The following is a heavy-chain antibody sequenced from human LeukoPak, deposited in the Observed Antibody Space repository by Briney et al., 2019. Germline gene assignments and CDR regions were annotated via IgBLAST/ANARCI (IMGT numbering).Heavy chain of an antibody. CDR2: IYYSGNT. Sequence: SETLSLTCTVSGGSISSYYWSWVRQPPGKGLEWIGYIYYSGNTNYNPSLKSRLTMSADRSRNQFSLSLNSVTAADTAVYYCARINWNYFDYWGQGILVTVSS. CDR3: ARINWNYFDY. V-gene: IGHV4-59*08. CDR1: GGSISSYY. J-gene: IGHJ4*02. D-gene: IGHD1-1*01.